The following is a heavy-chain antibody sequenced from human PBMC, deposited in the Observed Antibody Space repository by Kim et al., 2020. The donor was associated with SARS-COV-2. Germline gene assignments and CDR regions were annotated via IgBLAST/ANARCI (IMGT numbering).Heavy chain of an antibody. CDR2: IYYSGST. J-gene: IGHJ6*02. Sequence: SETLSLTCTVSGGSISGYYWSWIRQPPGKGLEWIGYIYYSGSTNYNPSLKSRVTISLDTSKNQFSLKLSSVTAADTAVYYCARLAYGSYSYYFGLDVWGQGTPVTVSS. D-gene: IGHD4-17*01. CDR1: GGSISGYY. CDR3: ARLAYGSYSYYFGLDV. V-gene: IGHV4-59*08.